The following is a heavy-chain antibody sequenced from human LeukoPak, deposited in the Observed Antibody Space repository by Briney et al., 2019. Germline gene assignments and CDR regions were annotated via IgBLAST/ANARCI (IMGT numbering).Heavy chain of an antibody. V-gene: IGHV3-23*01. CDR1: GFTFSSYA. Sequence: GGSLRLSCAASGFTFSSYAMSWVRQAPGKGLEWGSAISGSGGSTYYADSVKGRFTISRDNSKNTLYLQMNSLRAEDTAVYYCVKDGIAAADTTYFDSWGQGTLVTVSS. J-gene: IGHJ4*02. D-gene: IGHD6-13*01. CDR2: ISGSGGST. CDR3: VKDGIAAADTTYFDS.